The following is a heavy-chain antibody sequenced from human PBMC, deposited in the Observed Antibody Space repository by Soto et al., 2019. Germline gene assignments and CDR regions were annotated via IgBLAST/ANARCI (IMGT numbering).Heavy chain of an antibody. V-gene: IGHV3-30-3*01. Sequence: QVQLVESGGGVGQPGRSLRLSCAASGFTFSPYTMHWVRQTPGKGLEWVAVISYDGSDKNYADSVRGRFTISRDNSKNTLFLQMNCLRAEDTALYYCARGGGFCGADCYKGGIDYWGQGALVTVSS. D-gene: IGHD2-21*02. J-gene: IGHJ4*02. CDR1: GFTFSPYT. CDR3: ARGGGFCGADCYKGGIDY. CDR2: ISYDGSDK.